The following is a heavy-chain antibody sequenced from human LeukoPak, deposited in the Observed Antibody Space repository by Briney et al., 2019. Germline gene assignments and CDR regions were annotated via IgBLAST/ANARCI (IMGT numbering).Heavy chain of an antibody. CDR3: VRDDSWAFDY. J-gene: IGHJ4*02. Sequence: GGSLRLSCAASGFTFSTYSMNWLRQAPGKGLEYLAYINRDSSATYYADSVKGRFTVSRDNAKNSLYLQLSGLRDEDTAVYYCVRDDSWAFDYWGRGTLVTVSS. V-gene: IGHV3-48*02. CDR2: INRDSSAT. CDR1: GFTFSTYS. D-gene: IGHD2-15*01.